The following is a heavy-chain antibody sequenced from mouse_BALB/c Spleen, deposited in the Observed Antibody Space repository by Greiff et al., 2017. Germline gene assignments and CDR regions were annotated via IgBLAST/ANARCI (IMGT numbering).Heavy chain of an antibody. J-gene: IGHJ1*01. CDR3: TRRYYGSSSYFDV. CDR2: IDPETGGT. Sequence: QVQLKQSGAELVRPGASVTLSCKASGYTFTDYEMHWVKQTPVHGLEWIGAIDPETGGTAYNQKFKGKATLTADKSSSTAYMELRSLTSEDSAVYYCTRRYYGSSSYFDVWGAGTTVTVSS. V-gene: IGHV1-15*01. D-gene: IGHD1-1*01. CDR1: GYTFTDYE.